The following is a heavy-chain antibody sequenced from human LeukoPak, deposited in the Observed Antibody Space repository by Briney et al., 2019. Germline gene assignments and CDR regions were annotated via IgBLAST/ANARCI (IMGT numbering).Heavy chain of an antibody. J-gene: IGHJ3*02. Sequence: SVKVSCKASGGTFSSYAISWVRQAPGQGLEWMGRIIPILGIANYAQKFQGRVTITADKSTSTAYMELSSLRSEDTAVYYCARDGIAVADNDAFDIWGQGTMVTVSS. CDR3: ARDGIAVADNDAFDI. D-gene: IGHD6-19*01. V-gene: IGHV1-69*04. CDR2: IIPILGIA. CDR1: GGTFSSYA.